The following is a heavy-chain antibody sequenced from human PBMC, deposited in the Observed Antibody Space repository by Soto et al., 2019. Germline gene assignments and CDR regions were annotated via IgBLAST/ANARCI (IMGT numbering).Heavy chain of an antibody. J-gene: IGHJ6*02. CDR2: INPSGGST. V-gene: IGHV1-46*01. CDR3: ARGFVTTVTPNGRDV. Sequence: ASVKVSCKASGYTFVTYYMHWVRQAPGQGLEWMGVINPSGGSTIYAQKFQGRVTMTRDTSTSTFYMELSSLRSEDTAVYYCARGFVTTVTPNGRDVWGQGTTVTLSS. CDR1: GYTFVTYY. D-gene: IGHD4-17*01.